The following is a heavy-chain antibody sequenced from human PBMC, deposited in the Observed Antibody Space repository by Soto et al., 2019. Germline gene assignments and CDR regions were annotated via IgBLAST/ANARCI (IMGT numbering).Heavy chain of an antibody. J-gene: IGHJ3*01. Sequence: QVQLVESGGGVVQPGRSLRLSCAASGFTFSSYGMHWVRQAPGKGLEWVAVIWYDGSNKYYADSVKGRFTISRDNSKNKLYLQMNSLRAEDTAVYYCAGGYCSGGSCLGPWGQGTMVTVSS. V-gene: IGHV3-33*01. CDR2: IWYDGSNK. CDR3: AGGYCSGGSCLGP. CDR1: GFTFSSYG. D-gene: IGHD2-15*01.